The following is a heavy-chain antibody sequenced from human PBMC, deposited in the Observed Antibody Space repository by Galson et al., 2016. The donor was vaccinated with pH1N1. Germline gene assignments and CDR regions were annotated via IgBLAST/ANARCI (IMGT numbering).Heavy chain of an antibody. Sequence: QSGAEVKKPRESLRISCKGFGYSFSNYWIAWVRQMPGKGLECMGLIYPGDSDTKYNPSFEGQVVISADKSISSVFLQWNSLEASDTAMYYCARSTKGVSTGHFDSWGQGTLVTVSS. CDR1: GYSFSNYW. V-gene: IGHV5-51*03. D-gene: IGHD1-1*01. CDR2: IYPGDSDT. CDR3: ARSTKGVSTGHFDS. J-gene: IGHJ4*02.